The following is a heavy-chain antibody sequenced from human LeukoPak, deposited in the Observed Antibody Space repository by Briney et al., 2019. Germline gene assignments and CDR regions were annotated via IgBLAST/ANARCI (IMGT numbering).Heavy chain of an antibody. CDR1: GCTFTGYY. CDR2: INPNSGGT. D-gene: IGHD6-13*01. V-gene: IGHV1-2*02. J-gene: IGHJ3*02. Sequence: ASVKVSCQASGCTFTGYYMHCVRQAPGQELEWMGWINPNSGGTNYAQKFQGRVTMTRDTSISTAYMELSRLRSDDTAVYYCAREPGIAAAGTGDAFDIWGQGTMVTVSS. CDR3: AREPGIAAAGTGDAFDI.